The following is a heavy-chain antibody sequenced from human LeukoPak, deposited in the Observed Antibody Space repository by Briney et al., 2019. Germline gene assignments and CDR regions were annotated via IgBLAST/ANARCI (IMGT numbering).Heavy chain of an antibody. CDR2: INPSGGST. D-gene: IGHD3-22*01. CDR1: GYTFTSYY. V-gene: IGHV1-46*01. Sequence: ASVKVSCKASGYTFTSYYMHWVRQAPGQGLEWMGIINPSGGSTSYAQKFQGRVTMTRDMSTSTVYMELSSLRSEDTAVYYCAREDRNYYDSSGYYYAGVYWGQGTLVTVSS. J-gene: IGHJ4*02. CDR3: AREDRNYYDSSGYYYAGVY.